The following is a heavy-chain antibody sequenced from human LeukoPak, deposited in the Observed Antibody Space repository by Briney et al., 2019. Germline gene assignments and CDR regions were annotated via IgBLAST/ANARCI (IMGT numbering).Heavy chain of an antibody. CDR3: ARLKLGSDWYFDL. Sequence: ASETLSLTCTVSGGSISSYYWSWIRQPPGKGLEWIGYIYYSGSTNYNPSLKSRVTISVDTSKNQFSLKLSSVTAADTAVYYCARLKLGSDWYFDLWGRGTLVTVSS. CDR2: IYYSGST. J-gene: IGHJ2*01. V-gene: IGHV4-59*08. CDR1: GGSISSYY. D-gene: IGHD7-27*01.